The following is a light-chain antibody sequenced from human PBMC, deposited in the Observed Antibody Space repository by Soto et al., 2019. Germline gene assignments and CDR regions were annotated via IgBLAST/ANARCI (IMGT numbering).Light chain of an antibody. CDR2: AAS. CDR3: QQSYGTPLT. J-gene: IGKJ4*01. V-gene: IGKV1-39*01. CDR1: LSISNY. Sequence: DMAMTQSPSSLYASVGDRVTMTCRASLSISNYWNWYQHKPGKVPKLLIYAASSLQSGVPTRFSGSGSGTDFTLTINSLQPEDFATYYCQQSYGTPLTFGGGTKIEIK.